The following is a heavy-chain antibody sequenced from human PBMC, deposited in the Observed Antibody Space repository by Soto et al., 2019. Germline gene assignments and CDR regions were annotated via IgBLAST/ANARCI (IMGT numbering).Heavy chain of an antibody. Sequence: QVQLVQSGAEVKKPGASVKVSCKASGYTFTGYYMHWVRQAPGQGLEWMGWINPNSGGTNYAQKFQGWVTMTRDTSISTGYMELSRLRSDDTAVYYCARERARGGGAAAGGWFDPWGQGTLVTVSS. CDR1: GYTFTGYY. D-gene: IGHD6-13*01. J-gene: IGHJ5*02. V-gene: IGHV1-2*04. CDR2: INPNSGGT. CDR3: ARERARGGGAAAGGWFDP.